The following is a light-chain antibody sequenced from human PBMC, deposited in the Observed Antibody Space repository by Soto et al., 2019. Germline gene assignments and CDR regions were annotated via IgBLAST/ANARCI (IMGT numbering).Light chain of an antibody. CDR2: AAS. J-gene: IGKJ3*01. V-gene: IGKV1-12*01. CDR1: ESIAGW. Sequence: IQMTQSPSSMSASVGDTVTITCRASESIAGWLAWYQQKPGEAPKLLIYAASTLQSGVPSRFSGSGYGTDFTLTINGLQPEDFATYYRQQPYTFPLTFGPGTKVDI. CDR3: QQPYTFPLT.